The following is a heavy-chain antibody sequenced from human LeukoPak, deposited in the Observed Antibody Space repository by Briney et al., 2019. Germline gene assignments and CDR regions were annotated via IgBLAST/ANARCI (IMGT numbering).Heavy chain of an antibody. Sequence: GGSLRLSCAASGFTFRTYAMNWVRQAPGKGLEWVSSISDSTTYIYYADSVKGRFTISRDNAKNSLYLQMNSLRAEDTAGYYCARYYGSGSPPFDSWGQGTLVTVSS. CDR1: GFTFRTYA. D-gene: IGHD3-10*01. CDR3: ARYYGSGSPPFDS. CDR2: ISDSTTYI. V-gene: IGHV3-21*01. J-gene: IGHJ4*02.